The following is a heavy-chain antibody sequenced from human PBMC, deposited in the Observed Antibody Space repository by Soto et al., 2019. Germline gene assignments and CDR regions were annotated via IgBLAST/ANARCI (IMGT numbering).Heavy chain of an antibody. Sequence: QLQLQESGPGLVKPSETLSLTCTVSGGSISSSSYYWGWIRQPPGKGLEWIGSIYYSGSTYYNPSLKSRVTITVDTSKNQFSLKLSSVTAADTAVYYCARLRSVGAYCGGDCSAEWGQGTLVTVSS. CDR3: ARLRSVGAYCGGDCSAE. J-gene: IGHJ4*02. V-gene: IGHV4-39*01. CDR2: IYYSGST. D-gene: IGHD2-21*02. CDR1: GGSISSSSYY.